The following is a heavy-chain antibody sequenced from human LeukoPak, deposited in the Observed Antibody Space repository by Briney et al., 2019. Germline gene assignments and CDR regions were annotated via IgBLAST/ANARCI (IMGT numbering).Heavy chain of an antibody. D-gene: IGHD3-10*01. CDR2: ISSSGGNT. Sequence: PGGSLRLSCAASGFTFSNYAMSWVRQAPGKGLEWVSTISSSGGNTYYADSVKGRFTISRDNSMNTLYLQMNSLRAEDTAVYYCANTVLRAFDIWGQGTMVTVSS. V-gene: IGHV3-23*01. J-gene: IGHJ3*02. CDR3: ANTVLRAFDI. CDR1: GFTFSNYA.